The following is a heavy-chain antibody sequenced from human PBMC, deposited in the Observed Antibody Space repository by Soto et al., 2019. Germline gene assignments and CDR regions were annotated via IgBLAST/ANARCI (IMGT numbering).Heavy chain of an antibody. J-gene: IGHJ6*03. CDR1: GFTFSSYW. V-gene: IGHV3-7*01. CDR2: IKQDGSEK. CDR3: AREVVVAASRKYYYYYMDV. D-gene: IGHD2-15*01. Sequence: GGSLRLSCAASGFTFSSYWMSWVRQAPGKGLEWVANIKQDGSEKYYVDSVKGRFTISRDNAKNSLYLQMNSLRAEDTAVYYCAREVVVAASRKYYYYYMDVWGKGTTVTVSS.